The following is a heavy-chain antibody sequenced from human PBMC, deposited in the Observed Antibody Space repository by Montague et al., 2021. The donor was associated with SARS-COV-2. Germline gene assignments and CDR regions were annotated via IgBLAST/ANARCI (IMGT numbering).Heavy chain of an antibody. CDR1: GGTFSSYA. J-gene: IGHJ6*02. D-gene: IGHD3-9*01. CDR3: ARGPNYDILTGYYDGSGMDV. V-gene: IGHV1-69*04. CDR2: IIPILGIA. Sequence: SVKVSCKASGGTFSSYAISWVRQALGQGLEWMGRIIPILGIANYAQKFQGRVTITADKSTSTAYMELSSLRSEDTAVYYCARGPNYDILTGYYDGSGMDVWGQGTTVTVSS.